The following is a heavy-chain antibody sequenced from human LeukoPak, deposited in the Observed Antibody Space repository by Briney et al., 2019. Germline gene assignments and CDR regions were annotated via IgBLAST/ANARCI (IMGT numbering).Heavy chain of an antibody. CDR1: GYSITDYA. CDR3: ATGSGSYYMEGFDY. J-gene: IGHJ4*02. CDR2: INTGNGNT. Sequence: ASVKVSCKASGYSITDYAMHWVRQAPGQRLEWMGGINTGNGNTKYSQKFQGRVTITRDTSASTAYMELSSLRSEDTAVYYCATGSGSYYMEGFDYWGQGTLVTVSS. V-gene: IGHV1-3*04. D-gene: IGHD3-10*01.